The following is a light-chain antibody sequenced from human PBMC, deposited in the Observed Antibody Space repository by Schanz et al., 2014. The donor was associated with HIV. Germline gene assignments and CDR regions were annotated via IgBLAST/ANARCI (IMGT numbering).Light chain of an antibody. J-gene: IGKJ3*01. CDR2: DAS. Sequence: EIVLTQSPGTLSVSPGDRATLSCTASQAVSSGQLAWYQQRPGQPPRLVISDASTRATGIPARFSGRGSGTEFTLTISSLQSEDFATYYCQQANSFPFTFGPGTKVDIK. CDR1: QAVSSG. CDR3: QQANSFPFT. V-gene: IGKV3-15*01.